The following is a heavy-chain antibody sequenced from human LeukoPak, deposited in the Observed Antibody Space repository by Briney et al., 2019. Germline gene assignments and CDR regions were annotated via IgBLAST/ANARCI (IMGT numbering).Heavy chain of an antibody. D-gene: IGHD3-22*01. CDR3: ARDQSSYYYDSSGYPLDY. Sequence: RSETLSLTCAVYGGSFSGYYWSWIRQPPGKGLEWMGYIYYSGSTNYNPSLKSRVTISVDTSKNQFSLKLSSVTAADTAVYYCARDQSSYYYDSSGYPLDYWGQGTLVTVSS. V-gene: IGHV4-59*01. J-gene: IGHJ4*02. CDR2: IYYSGST. CDR1: GGSFSGYY.